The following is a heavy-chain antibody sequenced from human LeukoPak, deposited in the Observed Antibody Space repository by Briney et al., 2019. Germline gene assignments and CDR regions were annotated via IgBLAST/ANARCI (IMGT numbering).Heavy chain of an antibody. Sequence: PGGSLRLSCAASGFTFSTYAITWVRQGPGKGLEWVSAIRPDGDRTYYANSVRGRFTISRDTSKDTVYLQINGLRVEDTAVYYCASEQSGTRGWYTVDYWGQGTLVTVSS. D-gene: IGHD6-19*01. V-gene: IGHV3-23*01. CDR2: IRPDGDRT. CDR1: GFTFSTYA. J-gene: IGHJ4*02. CDR3: ASEQSGTRGWYTVDY.